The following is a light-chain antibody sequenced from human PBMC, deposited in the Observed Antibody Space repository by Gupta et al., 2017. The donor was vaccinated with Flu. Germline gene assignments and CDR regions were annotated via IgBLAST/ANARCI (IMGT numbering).Light chain of an antibody. Sequence: EIVMTHSALFLAVTPGEPASFSCRSSQSLLHRNGFNYLDWYVQKPGQSPQLLIYMGSKRAYGVPDRFSGSGSGTDFTLKISRGETEDVGVYYCMQELQTPPPFGGGTKVEIK. J-gene: IGKJ4*01. CDR1: QSLLHRNGFNY. CDR2: MGS. CDR3: MQELQTPPP. V-gene: IGKV2-28*01.